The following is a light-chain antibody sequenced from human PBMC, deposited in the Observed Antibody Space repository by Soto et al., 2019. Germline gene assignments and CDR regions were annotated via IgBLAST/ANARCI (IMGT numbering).Light chain of an antibody. CDR1: QDIRTS. CDR2: GAY. CDR3: QHYNNLPPFT. V-gene: IGKV1-33*01. J-gene: IGKJ3*01. Sequence: DIQMTQSPSSLSASVGARVSITCQASQDIRTSLSWFQHKPGSAPKLLIYGAYYLETGVPSRFRGSGSGTDFTFTISSLQPEDIATYYGQHYNNLPPFTFGPGTIVDIK.